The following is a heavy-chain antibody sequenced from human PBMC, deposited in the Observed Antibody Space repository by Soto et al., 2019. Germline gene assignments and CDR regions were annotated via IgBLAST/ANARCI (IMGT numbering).Heavy chain of an antibody. CDR2: ISYDGSNK. CDR1: GFTFSSYA. D-gene: IGHD5-12*01. V-gene: IGHV3-30-3*01. J-gene: IGHJ6*02. Sequence: GGSLRLSCAASGFTFSSYAMHWVRRAPGKGLEWVAVISYDGSNKYYADSVKGRFTISRDNSKNTLYLQMNSLRAEDTAVYYCARAPWLDKYYYYGMDVWGQGTTVTVSS. CDR3: ARAPWLDKYYYYGMDV.